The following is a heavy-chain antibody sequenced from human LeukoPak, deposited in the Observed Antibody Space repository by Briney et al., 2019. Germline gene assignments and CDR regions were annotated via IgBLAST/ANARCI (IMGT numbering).Heavy chain of an antibody. CDR2: IYPGDSDT. Sequence: GESLKISCKGSGYSFTSYWIGWVRQVRGKGLEWMGIIYPGDSDTRYSPSFQGQVTISADKSISTAYLQWSSLKASDTAMYYCARLMYSGSRVVYFQHWGQGTLVTVSS. CDR3: ARLMYSGSRVVYFQH. D-gene: IGHD1-26*01. V-gene: IGHV5-51*01. J-gene: IGHJ1*01. CDR1: GYSFTSYW.